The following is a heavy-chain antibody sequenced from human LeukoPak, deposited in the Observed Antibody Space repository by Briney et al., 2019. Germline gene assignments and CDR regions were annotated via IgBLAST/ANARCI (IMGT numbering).Heavy chain of an antibody. D-gene: IGHD6-19*01. J-gene: IGHJ4*02. CDR3: ARSSGWKYNIDY. CDR2: INPNSGGT. CDR1: GYTFSDYY. Sequence: ASVKVSCKASGYTFSDYYLHWLRQAPGQGLEWMGWINPNSGGTNYAQKFQGRVTMTRDTSISTAYMELSRLRSDDTAMYYCARSSGWKYNIDYWGQGTLVTVSS. V-gene: IGHV1-2*02.